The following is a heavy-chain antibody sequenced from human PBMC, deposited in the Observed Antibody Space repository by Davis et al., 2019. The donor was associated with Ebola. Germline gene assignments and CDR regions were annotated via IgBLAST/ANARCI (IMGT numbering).Heavy chain of an antibody. J-gene: IGHJ4*01. Sequence: SGPTLVKPTETLTLTCTFSGFSLSSTAVGVGWIRQPPGQAPEWLALIYWDGAEVYSPSLKSRLTLRKDTSKNQVVLTMTNMSPVDTATYYCAHGSGWLSDYWGHGILVTVSS. CDR3: AHGSGWLSDY. D-gene: IGHD5-12*01. V-gene: IGHV2-5*02. CDR1: GFSLSSTAVG. CDR2: IYWDGAE.